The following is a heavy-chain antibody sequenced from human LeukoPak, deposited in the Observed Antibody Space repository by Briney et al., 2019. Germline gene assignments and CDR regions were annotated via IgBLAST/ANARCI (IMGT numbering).Heavy chain of an antibody. D-gene: IGHD2-2*01. CDR1: GYTFTTYY. Sequence: ASVKVSCKASGYTFTTYYIHWVRQAPGQGLEWMGRINPDTGDTNYAQKFQGRVTMTRDTSITTAYMEPTRLTSDDTAVYFCARGSRYQLLLYWGQGTLVTVSS. CDR3: ARGSRYQLLLY. CDR2: INPDTGDT. V-gene: IGHV1-2*06. J-gene: IGHJ4*02.